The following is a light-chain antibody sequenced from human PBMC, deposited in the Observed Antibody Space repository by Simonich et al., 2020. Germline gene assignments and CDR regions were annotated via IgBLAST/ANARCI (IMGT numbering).Light chain of an antibody. CDR3: QQYYSTPYT. J-gene: IGKJ2*01. CDR2: WAS. Sequence: DIVMTQSPDSLAVSLGERATINCKSSQSILYSSNNKNYLAWYQQKPGLPPKLLMYWASTRESWVPDRFSGSGSGTDFTLTISSLQAEDVAVYYCQQYYSTPYTFGQGTKLEIK. V-gene: IGKV4-1*01. CDR1: QSILYSSNNKNY.